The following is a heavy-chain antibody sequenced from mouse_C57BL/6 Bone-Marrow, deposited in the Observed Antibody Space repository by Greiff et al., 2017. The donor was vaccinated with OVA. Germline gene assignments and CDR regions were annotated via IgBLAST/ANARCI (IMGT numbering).Heavy chain of an antibody. CDR3: ARDRNPSWFAY. CDR2: ISDGGSYT. CDR1: GFTFSSYA. V-gene: IGHV5-4*01. J-gene: IGHJ3*01. Sequence: EVKLMESGGGLVKPGGSLKLSCAASGFTFSSYAMSWVRQTPEKRLEWVATISDGGSYTYYPDNVKGRFTISRDNAKNNLYLQMSHLKSEDTAMYYCARDRNPSWFAYWGQGTLVTGSA.